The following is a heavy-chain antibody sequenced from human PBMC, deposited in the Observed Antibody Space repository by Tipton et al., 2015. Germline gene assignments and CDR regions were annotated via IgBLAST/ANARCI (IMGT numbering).Heavy chain of an antibody. D-gene: IGHD6-13*01. J-gene: IGHJ5*02. V-gene: IGHV4-61*01. CDR3: ARSLFPETAGLENWFDP. CDR1: GGSVTSGSYY. CDR2: ISYTDGA. Sequence: TPSLTCTVSGGSVTSGSYYWSWIRQPPGKGLEWIGYISYTDGAHYNPALKSRVTISVDTSKNQFSLKLNSVTAADTAVYYCARSLFPETAGLENWFDPWGQGTLVTVSS.